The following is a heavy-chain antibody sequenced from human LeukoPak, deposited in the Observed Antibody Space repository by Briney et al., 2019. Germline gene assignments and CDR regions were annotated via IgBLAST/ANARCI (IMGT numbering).Heavy chain of an antibody. J-gene: IGHJ4*02. Sequence: SQTLSLTCAVSGGSISSGGYSWGWIRQPPGNGLEWIGYFYFTGSSYYNPSLKSRVTISVDTSKNQFSLKLSSVPAADPALYYCARSTVTECFDNWGQGTLVTVSS. V-gene: IGHV4-30-4*07. CDR3: ARSTVTECFDN. D-gene: IGHD4-17*01. CDR2: FYFTGSS. CDR1: GGSISSGGYS.